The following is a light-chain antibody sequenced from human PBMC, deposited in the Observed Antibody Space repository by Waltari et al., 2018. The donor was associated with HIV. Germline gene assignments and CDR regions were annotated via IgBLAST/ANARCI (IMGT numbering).Light chain of an antibody. CDR3: GTWDSSLSAGV. Sequence: QSVLTQPPSVSAAPGQKITISCSGSSSNIGNNYVSWYQQLPGTAPKLLIHDNHKRPSGIPDRFSGSKCGTSATLGITGLQTGDEADYYCGTWDSSLSAGVFGGGTKVTVL. CDR1: SSNIGNNY. J-gene: IGLJ2*01. CDR2: DNH. V-gene: IGLV1-51*01.